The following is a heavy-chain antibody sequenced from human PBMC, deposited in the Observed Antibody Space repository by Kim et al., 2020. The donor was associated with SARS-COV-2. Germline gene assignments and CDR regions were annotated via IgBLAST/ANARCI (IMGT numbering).Heavy chain of an antibody. V-gene: IGHV3-7*04. J-gene: IGHJ5*02. Sequence: ADTVKCRFTISRANDTNSLYLQMNSLRAEDTAVYYCARDWGYGSSPWFDPWGQGTLVTVSS. D-gene: IGHD6-6*01. CDR3: ARDWGYGSSPWFDP.